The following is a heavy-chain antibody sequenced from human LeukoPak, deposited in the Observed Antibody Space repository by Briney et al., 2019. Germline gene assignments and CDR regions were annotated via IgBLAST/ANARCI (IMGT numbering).Heavy chain of an antibody. CDR2: IQQDGSKK. V-gene: IGHV3-7*01. CDR3: ARDTPLDMSSSGKFDY. D-gene: IGHD6-6*01. CDR1: GFTFSSYW. Sequence: GGSLRLSCAASGFTFSSYWMSWVRQAPGKGLEWVANIQQDGSKKYYVDSVKGRFTISRENAKNSLYLQMNSLRAEDTAVYYCARDTPLDMSSSGKFDYWGQGTLVTVSS. J-gene: IGHJ4*02.